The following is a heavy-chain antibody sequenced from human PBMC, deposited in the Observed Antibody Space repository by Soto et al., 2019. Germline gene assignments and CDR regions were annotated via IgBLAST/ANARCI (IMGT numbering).Heavy chain of an antibody. J-gene: IGHJ3*01. D-gene: IGHD6-19*01. Sequence: SQXLSLTCAISGDSVSNTNAALGWIRQSPSRGLEWLGRTYYRSKWRIDYALTVRSRININPDTSKNQLSLQLISVTPEDTAVYYCARGNSGLRAFDVWGQGTMVTVSS. CDR2: TYYRSKWRI. CDR3: ARGNSGLRAFDV. V-gene: IGHV6-1*01. CDR1: GDSVSNTNAA.